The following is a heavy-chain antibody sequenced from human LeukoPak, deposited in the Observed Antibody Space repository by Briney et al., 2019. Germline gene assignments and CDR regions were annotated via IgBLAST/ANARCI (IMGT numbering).Heavy chain of an antibody. CDR1: GGSISSSSYY. CDR3: ARKPDSRNWFDP. D-gene: IGHD1-14*01. V-gene: IGHV4-39*07. J-gene: IGHJ5*02. CDR2: IYYSGSI. Sequence: SETLSLTCTVSGGSISSSSYYWGWIRQPPGKGLEWIGSIYYSGSIYSNPSLRSRVTMSVDTSKNQFSLRLNSVTAVDTAVYYCARKPDSRNWFDPWGQGTLVIVSS.